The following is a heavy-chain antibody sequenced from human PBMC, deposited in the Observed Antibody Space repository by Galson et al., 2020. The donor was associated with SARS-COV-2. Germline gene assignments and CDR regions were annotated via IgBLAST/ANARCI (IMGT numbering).Heavy chain of an antibody. V-gene: IGHV1-2*04. CDR1: GYTFTGYY. CDR3: ARETAMTTFNFFDS. CDR2: INPNSGGT. Sequence: ASVKVSCKASGYTFTGYYMHWVRQAPGQGLEWMGWINPNSGGTNYAQKFQGWVTMTRDTSISTAYMELSRLKSDDTAVYYCARETAMTTFNFFDSWGQGTLVTVSS. D-gene: IGHD4-4*01. J-gene: IGHJ4*02.